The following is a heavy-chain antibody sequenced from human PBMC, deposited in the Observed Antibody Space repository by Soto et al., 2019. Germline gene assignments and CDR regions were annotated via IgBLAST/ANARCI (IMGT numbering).Heavy chain of an antibody. CDR2: ISGSGGST. D-gene: IGHD3-3*01. CDR3: AKQLDFWSGYYSIDP. Sequence: GGSLRLSCAASGFTFSSYAMSWVRQAPGKGLEWVSAISGSGGSTYYADSVKGRFTISRDNSKNTLYLQMNSLRAEDTAVYYCAKQLDFWSGYYSIDPWGQGTLVTVSS. V-gene: IGHV3-23*01. CDR1: GFTFSSYA. J-gene: IGHJ5*02.